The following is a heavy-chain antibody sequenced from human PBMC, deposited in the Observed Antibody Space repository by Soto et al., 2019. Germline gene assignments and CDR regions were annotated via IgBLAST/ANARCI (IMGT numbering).Heavy chain of an antibody. CDR2: INPGNGDT. Sequence: ASVKVSCKASGYTFTRYAMHWVRQAPGQRPEWMGWINPGNGDTKYSEKLQGRVTFTRDTSATTIYMELSSLRSEDTALYYCARHSYISGDDDSYYFDYWGQGTPVTVSS. CDR1: GYTFTRYA. D-gene: IGHD2-21*02. J-gene: IGHJ4*02. CDR3: ARHSYISGDDDSYYFDY. V-gene: IGHV1-3*01.